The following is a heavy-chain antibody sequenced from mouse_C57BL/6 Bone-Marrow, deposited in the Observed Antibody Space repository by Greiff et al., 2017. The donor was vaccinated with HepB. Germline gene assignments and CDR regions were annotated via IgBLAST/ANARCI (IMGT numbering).Heavy chain of an antibody. CDR1: GFTFSSYA. CDR3: TREDYDVKGVLRGLGHRDNGHRKGYFDV. D-gene: IGHD2-4*01. CDR2: ISSGGDYI. Sequence: EVQRVESGEGLVKPGGSLKLSCAASGFTFSSYAMSWVRQTPEKRLEWVAYISSGGDYIYYADTVKGRSTISRDNARNTLYLQMSSLKSEDTAIYYCTREDYDVKGVLRGLGHRDNGHRKGYFDVWGTGTTVTVSS. V-gene: IGHV5-9-1*02. J-gene: IGHJ1*03.